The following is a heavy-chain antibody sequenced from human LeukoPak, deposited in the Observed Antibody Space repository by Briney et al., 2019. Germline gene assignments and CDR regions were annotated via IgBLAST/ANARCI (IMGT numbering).Heavy chain of an antibody. CDR3: ARDAQRGFDYSNSLRY. D-gene: IGHD4-11*01. CDR2: ISGGSSKI. Sequence: GGSLRLSCTASTFTFSSYSMNWVRQAPGKGLEWVSHISGGSSKIYYADSVKGRFTISRDNSRNTLYLQMNSLRGEDTAVYFCARDAQRGFDYSNSLRYWGQGTLVTVSS. V-gene: IGHV3-48*01. J-gene: IGHJ4*02. CDR1: TFTFSSYS.